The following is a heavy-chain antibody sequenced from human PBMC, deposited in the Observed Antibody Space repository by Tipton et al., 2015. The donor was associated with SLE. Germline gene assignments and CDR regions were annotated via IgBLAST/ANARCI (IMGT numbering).Heavy chain of an antibody. CDR1: GFTFDDYA. V-gene: IGHV3-9*01. CDR3: ARDAASDYYYYYAMDV. Sequence: SLRLSCAASGFTFDDYAMHWVRQAPGKGLEWVLGISWNSGSIGYADSVKGRFTISRDNSKNTLYLQMNSLRIEDTAVYYCARDAASDYYYYYAMDVWGQGTTVTVSS. J-gene: IGHJ6*02. CDR2: ISWNSGSI. D-gene: IGHD6-25*01.